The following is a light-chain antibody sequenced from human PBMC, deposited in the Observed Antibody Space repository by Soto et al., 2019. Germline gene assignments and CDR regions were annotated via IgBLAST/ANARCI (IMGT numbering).Light chain of an antibody. J-gene: IGLJ2*01. CDR1: SSDVGTYNY. CDR2: DVS. CDR3: CSYAGYSVV. V-gene: IGLV2-11*01. Sequence: QSALTQPRSVSGSPGQSVTISCTGTSSDVGTYNYVSWYQHHPGNAPKLMIYDVSERPSGVPDRFSGSKSGNTASLTISGLRAEDEADYFCCSYAGYSVVFGGGTKLTVL.